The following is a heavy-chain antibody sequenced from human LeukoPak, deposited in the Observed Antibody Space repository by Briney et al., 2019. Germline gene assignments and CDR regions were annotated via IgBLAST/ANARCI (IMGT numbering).Heavy chain of an antibody. CDR2: ISAHNGNT. D-gene: IGHD1-1*01. CDR3: ARFRIAVTGIPDY. J-gene: IGHJ4*02. Sequence: GASVKVSCKASGYAFNTFGISWLRQAPGQGLEWMGWISAHNGNTYYAQKFEDRITMTTDTSTSTAYMELRSLRSDDTATYYCARFRIAVTGIPDYWGQGTLVTVS. CDR1: GYAFNTFG. V-gene: IGHV1-18*04.